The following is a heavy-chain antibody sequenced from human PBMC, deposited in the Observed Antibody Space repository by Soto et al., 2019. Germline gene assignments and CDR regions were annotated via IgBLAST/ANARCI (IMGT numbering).Heavy chain of an antibody. Sequence: PSETLSLTCTVSGGSISSYYWSWIRQPPGKGLEWIGYIYYSGSTNYNPSLKSRVTISVDTSKNQFSLKLSSVTAADTAVYYCARGQIYYDSSGYYPVLYYFDYWGQGTLVTVSS. V-gene: IGHV4-59*01. CDR1: GGSISSYY. CDR2: IYYSGST. D-gene: IGHD3-22*01. J-gene: IGHJ4*02. CDR3: ARGQIYYDSSGYYPVLYYFDY.